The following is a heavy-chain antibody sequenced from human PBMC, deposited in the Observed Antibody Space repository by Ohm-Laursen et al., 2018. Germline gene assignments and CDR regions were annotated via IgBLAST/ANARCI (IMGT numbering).Heavy chain of an antibody. J-gene: IGHJ5*02. Sequence: SLRLSCAASGFTFSSYGMHWVRQAPGKGLEWVAVIWYDGSNKYYADSVKGRFTISRDNSKNTLYLQMNSLRSEDTAVYYCARGPHYDSDGFDPWGQGTLVTVSS. D-gene: IGHD3-22*01. CDR3: ARGPHYDSDGFDP. CDR1: GFTFSSYG. V-gene: IGHV3-33*01. CDR2: IWYDGSNK.